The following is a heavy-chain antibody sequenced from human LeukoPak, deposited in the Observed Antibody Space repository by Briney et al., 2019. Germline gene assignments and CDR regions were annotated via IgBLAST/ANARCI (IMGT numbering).Heavy chain of an antibody. CDR2: IYSGGST. Sequence: TGGSLRLSCAASGFTVSSNYMSWVRQAPGKGLEWVPVIYSGGSTYYADSVKGRFTISRDNSKNTLYPQMNSLRAEDTAVYYCARDSHSPLPAGYDILTGLDAFDIWGQGTMVTVSS. J-gene: IGHJ3*02. V-gene: IGHV3-66*01. CDR3: ARDSHSPLPAGYDILTGLDAFDI. D-gene: IGHD3-9*01. CDR1: GFTVSSNY.